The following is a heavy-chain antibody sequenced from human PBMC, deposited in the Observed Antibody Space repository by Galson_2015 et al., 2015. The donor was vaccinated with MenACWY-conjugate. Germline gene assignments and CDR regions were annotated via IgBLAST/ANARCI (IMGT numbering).Heavy chain of an antibody. CDR3: ARDASSGWSIDY. D-gene: IGHD6-19*01. V-gene: IGHV3-21*01. J-gene: IGHJ4*02. CDR2: IYSRSSYI. Sequence: SLRLSCAASGFTFSSYRMNWVRQAPGKGPGWVSSIYSRSSYIYYADSVKGRFTISRDDAKNSLFLQMNSLRADDTAVYYCARDASSGWSIDYWGQGTLVTVSS. CDR1: GFTFSSYR.